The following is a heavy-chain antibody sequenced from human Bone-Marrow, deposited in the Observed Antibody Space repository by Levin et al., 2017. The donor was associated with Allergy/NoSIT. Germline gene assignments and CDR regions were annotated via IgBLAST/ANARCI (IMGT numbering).Heavy chain of an antibody. CDR2: IFHNGNT. D-gene: IGHD3-10*01. Sequence: SETLSLTCSVSGDSISSSNWWTWVRQTPGKGLEWLGEIFHNGNTNYPNSRVTISVDKSKNQFSLKLTSVTAADTAVYFCARRATVVRGASDYWGQGIGVTVSS. J-gene: IGHJ4*02. V-gene: IGHV4-4*02. CDR1: GDSISSSNW. CDR3: ARRATVVRGASDY.